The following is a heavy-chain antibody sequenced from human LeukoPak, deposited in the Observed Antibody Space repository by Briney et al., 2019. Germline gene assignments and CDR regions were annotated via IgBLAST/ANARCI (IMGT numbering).Heavy chain of an antibody. CDR1: GDSFSSSSYS. CDR3: AREDLFYGTSGYFNF. J-gene: IGHJ4*02. Sequence: PSETLSLTCTVSGDSFSSSSYSWAWIRQPPGKGLEWIGNIYYSGSTYYNPSLKSRVTFSVDTSKDQFSLKLGSVTAADTAVYYCAREDLFYGTSGYFNFWGQGTLVAVSP. D-gene: IGHD3-22*01. CDR2: IYYSGST. V-gene: IGHV4-39*07.